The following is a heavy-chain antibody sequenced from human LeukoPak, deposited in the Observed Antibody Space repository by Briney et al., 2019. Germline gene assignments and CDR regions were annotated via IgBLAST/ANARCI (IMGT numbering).Heavy chain of an antibody. V-gene: IGHV4-61*02. J-gene: IGHJ5*02. CDR1: GGSISSSSYY. CDR2: IYTSGST. D-gene: IGHD3-3*01. Sequence: SETLSLTCTVSGGSISSSSYYWGWIRQPAGKGLEWIGRIYTSGSTNYNPSLKSRVTMSVDTSKNQFSLKLSSVTAADTAVYYCARANPPNDFWSGDPYNWFDPWGQGTLVTVSS. CDR3: ARANPPNDFWSGDPYNWFDP.